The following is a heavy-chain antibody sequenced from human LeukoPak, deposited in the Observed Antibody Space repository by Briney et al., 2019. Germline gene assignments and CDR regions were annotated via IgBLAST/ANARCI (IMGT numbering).Heavy chain of an antibody. D-gene: IGHD6-13*01. J-gene: IGHJ6*02. CDR2: INSNSGDT. CDR1: GYPFTDYY. Sequence: ASVKVSCKTSGYPFTDYYMHWVRQAPGPGPEWMGWINSNSGDTNYAQKFQGRVTMTRDTSISAAYMELSRLRSDDTAVYYCARVRGYSSSWYGPRYYYYGMDVWGQGTTVTVSS. CDR3: ARVRGYSSSWYGPRYYYYGMDV. V-gene: IGHV1-2*02.